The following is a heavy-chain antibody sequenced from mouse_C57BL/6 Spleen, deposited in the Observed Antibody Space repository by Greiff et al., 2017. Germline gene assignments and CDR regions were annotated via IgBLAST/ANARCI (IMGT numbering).Heavy chain of an antibody. J-gene: IGHJ2*01. Sequence: VQLQQSGAELVRPGASVKLSCKASGYTFTDYYINWVKQRPGQGLEWIARIYPGSGNTYYNEKFKGKATLTAEKSSSTAYMQLSSLTSEDSAVYFCARDGSSYRDLDYWGQGTTLTVSS. V-gene: IGHV1-76*01. CDR3: ARDGSSYRDLDY. CDR1: GYTFTDYY. CDR2: IYPGSGNT. D-gene: IGHD1-1*01.